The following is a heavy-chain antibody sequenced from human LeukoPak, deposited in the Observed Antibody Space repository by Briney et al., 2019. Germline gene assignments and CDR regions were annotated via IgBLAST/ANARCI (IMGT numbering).Heavy chain of an antibody. J-gene: IGHJ3*02. CDR2: IYYSGST. Sequence: SVTLSLTCTVSGGSISSYYWSWIRQPPGKGLEWIGYIYYSGSTNYNPSLKSRVTISVDTSKTQFSLKLSSVTAADTAVYYCARQGGDAFDIWGQGTMVTVSS. CDR3: ARQGGDAFDI. CDR1: GGSISSYY. V-gene: IGHV4-59*08.